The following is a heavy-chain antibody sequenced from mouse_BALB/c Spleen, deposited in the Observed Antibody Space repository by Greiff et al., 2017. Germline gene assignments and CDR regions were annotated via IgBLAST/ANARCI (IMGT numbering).Heavy chain of an antibody. D-gene: IGHD3-2*02. CDR1: GFTFNTYA. V-gene: IGHV10-3*03. CDR3: VRVDASGAMDY. Sequence: EVQLQESGGGLVQPKGSLKLSCAASGFTFNTYAMHWVCQAPGKGLEWVARIRSKSNNYATYYADSVKDRFTISRDDSQSMLYLQMNNLKTEDTAMYYCVRVDASGAMDYWGQGTSVTVSS. J-gene: IGHJ4*01. CDR2: IRSKSNNYAT.